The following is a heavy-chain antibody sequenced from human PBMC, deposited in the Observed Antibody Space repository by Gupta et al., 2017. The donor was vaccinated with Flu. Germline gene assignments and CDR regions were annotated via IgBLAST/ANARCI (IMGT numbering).Heavy chain of an antibody. D-gene: IGHD3-10*01. Sequence: GQLQESGPGLVKPSETLSLTCTVSGGSISSYYWSWIRQPPGKGLEWIGYIYYSGSTNYNPSLKSRVTISVDTSKNQFSLKLSSVTAADTAVYYCARHKSYRRNDAFDIWGQGTMVTVSS. CDR2: IYYSGST. J-gene: IGHJ3*02. V-gene: IGHV4-59*08. CDR1: GGSISSYY. CDR3: ARHKSYRRNDAFDI.